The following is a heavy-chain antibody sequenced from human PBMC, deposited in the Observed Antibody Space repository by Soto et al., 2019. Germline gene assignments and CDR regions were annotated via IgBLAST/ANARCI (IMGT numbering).Heavy chain of an antibody. CDR1: GGSFSGYY. D-gene: IGHD3-10*01. Sequence: QVQLQQWGAGLLKPSETLSLTCAVYGGSFSGYYWSWIRQPPGKGLEWIGEINHSGSTNYNPSLKSRVTISVDKSKNQFALKLSSVTAADTAVYYCARGAVLLWFGELFLGPGYMDVWGKGTTVTVSS. V-gene: IGHV4-34*01. CDR3: ARGAVLLWFGELFLGPGYMDV. CDR2: INHSGST. J-gene: IGHJ6*03.